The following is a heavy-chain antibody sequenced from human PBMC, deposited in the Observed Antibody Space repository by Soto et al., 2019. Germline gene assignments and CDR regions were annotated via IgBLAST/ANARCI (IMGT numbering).Heavy chain of an antibody. D-gene: IGHD5-18*01. CDR3: AKDLLAYVDTAMVNDY. CDR2: ISYDGSNK. V-gene: IGHV3-30*18. CDR1: GFTFSSYG. Sequence: GGSLRLSCAASGFTFSSYGMHWVRQAPGKGLEWVAVISYDGSNKYYADSVKGRFTISRDNSKNTLYLQMNSLRAEDTAVYYCAKDLLAYVDTAMVNDYWGQGTLVTVSS. J-gene: IGHJ4*02.